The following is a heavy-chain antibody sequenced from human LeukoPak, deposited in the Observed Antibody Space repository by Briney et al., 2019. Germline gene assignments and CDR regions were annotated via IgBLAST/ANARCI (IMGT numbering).Heavy chain of an antibody. V-gene: IGHV3-7*04. D-gene: IGHD3-10*01. J-gene: IGHJ4*02. CDR2: IKQDGSEI. CDR3: ARARYGSGGYFFDF. CDR1: GFNFNSYW. Sequence: PGGSLRLSCAASGFNFNSYWMSWVRQAPGKGLECEANIKQDGSEIYFVDSVKGRLTISRDNAKSSLHLQMNSLRGEDTAVYYCARARYGSGGYFFDFWGQGTLVTVSS.